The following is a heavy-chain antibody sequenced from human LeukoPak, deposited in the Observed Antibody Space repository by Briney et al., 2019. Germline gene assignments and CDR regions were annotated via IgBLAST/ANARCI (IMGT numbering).Heavy chain of an antibody. D-gene: IGHD3-9*01. V-gene: IGHV1-2*02. CDR3: ARGPDYDILTGYLDYMDV. CDR2: INPNSGGT. J-gene: IGHJ6*03. Sequence: ASVKVSCKASGYTFTGYYMHWVRQAPGQGLEWMGWINPNSGGTNYAQKFQGRVTMTRDTSISTAYMELSRLRSDDTAVYYCARGPDYDILTGYLDYMDVWGKGTTVTISS. CDR1: GYTFTGYY.